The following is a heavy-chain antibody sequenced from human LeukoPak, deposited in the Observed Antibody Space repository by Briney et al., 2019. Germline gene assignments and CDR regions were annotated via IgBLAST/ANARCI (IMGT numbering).Heavy chain of an antibody. V-gene: IGHV3-30-3*01. Sequence: GGSLRLSCAASGFTFSSYAMHWVRQAPGKGLEWVALISYDGSNKYYVDSVKGRFTISRDNSKNTLYLQMNSLRAEDTAVYYCARQAGRGGYFDYWGQGTLVTVSS. CDR3: ARQAGRGGYFDY. CDR1: GFTFSSYA. CDR2: ISYDGSNK. J-gene: IGHJ4*02. D-gene: IGHD6-13*01.